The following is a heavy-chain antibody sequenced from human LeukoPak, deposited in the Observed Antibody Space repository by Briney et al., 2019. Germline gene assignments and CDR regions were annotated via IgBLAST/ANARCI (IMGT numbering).Heavy chain of an antibody. V-gene: IGHV3-15*01. CDR3: TTASDRWNYRMSGPV. CDR1: GFTFSNAW. J-gene: IGHJ6*04. Sequence: GGSLRLSCAASGFTFSNAWMSWVRQAPGKGLEWVGRIKSKTDGGTTDYAAPVKGRFTISRDDSKNTLYLQMNSLKTEDTAVYYCTTASDRWNYRMSGPVWGKGTTVTVSS. D-gene: IGHD1-7*01. CDR2: IKSKTDGGTT.